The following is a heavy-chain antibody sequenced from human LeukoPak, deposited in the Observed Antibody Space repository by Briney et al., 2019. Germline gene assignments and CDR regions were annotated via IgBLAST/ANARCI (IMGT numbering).Heavy chain of an antibody. V-gene: IGHV3-48*01. CDR2: ISSSSSTI. CDR1: GFTFSSYS. J-gene: IGHJ6*03. CDR3: ASHKQYYYYYYMDV. Sequence: PGGSLRLSCAASGFTFSSYSMNWVRQAPGKGLEWVSYISSSSSTIYYADSVKGRFTISRDNAKSSLYLQMNGLRAEDTAVYYCASHKQYYYYYYMDVWGKGTTVTVSS.